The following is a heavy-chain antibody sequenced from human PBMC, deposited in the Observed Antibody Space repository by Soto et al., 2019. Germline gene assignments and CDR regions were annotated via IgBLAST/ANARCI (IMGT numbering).Heavy chain of an antibody. CDR3: ARDISYYDSSGYGLEF. J-gene: IGHJ4*02. D-gene: IGHD3-22*01. CDR2: ISGSSSYI. V-gene: IGHV3-21*01. CDR1: GFTFSSYS. Sequence: GGSLRLSCAASGFTFSSYSMNWFRQAPGKGLEWVSSISGSSSYIYYADSVKGRFTISRDNSKNSLYLQMNSLRAEDTAVYYCARDISYYDSSGYGLEFWGQGTLVTVSS.